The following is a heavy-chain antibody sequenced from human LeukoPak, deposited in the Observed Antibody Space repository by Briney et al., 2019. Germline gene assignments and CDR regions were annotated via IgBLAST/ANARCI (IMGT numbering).Heavy chain of an antibody. CDR2: ISGSGGST. V-gene: IGHV3-23*01. CDR1: EFTFNG. Sequence: GGSLRLSCAASEFTFNGMSWVRQAPGKGLEWVSSISGSGGSTQYADSVQGRFAISRDNSKNTLYLQMNSLRVEDTAVYFCARDPNGDYIGTFDMWGRGTMVSVSS. J-gene: IGHJ3*02. D-gene: IGHD4-17*01. CDR3: ARDPNGDYIGTFDM.